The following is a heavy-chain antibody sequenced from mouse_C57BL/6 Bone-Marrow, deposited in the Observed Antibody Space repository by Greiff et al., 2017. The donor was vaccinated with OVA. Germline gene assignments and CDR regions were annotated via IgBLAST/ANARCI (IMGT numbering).Heavy chain of an antibody. D-gene: IGHD4-1*01. Sequence: EVQRVESGPELVKPGASVKISCKASGYSFTDYNMNWVKQSNGKSLEWIGVINPNYGPTSYNQKFKGKATLTVDQSTSTAYMQLNSLTSEDAAVDYGARRGGLGRWYFDYWGQGTTLTVSS. J-gene: IGHJ2*01. CDR2: INPNYGPT. CDR3: ARRGGLGRWYFDY. V-gene: IGHV1-39*01. CDR1: GYSFTDYN.